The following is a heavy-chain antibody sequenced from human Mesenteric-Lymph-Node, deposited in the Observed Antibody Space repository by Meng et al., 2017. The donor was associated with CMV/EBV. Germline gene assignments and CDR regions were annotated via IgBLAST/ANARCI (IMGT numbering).Heavy chain of an antibody. CDR1: GFSFSNYE. J-gene: IGHJ6*02. V-gene: IGHV3-48*03. D-gene: IGHD3-3*01. CDR3: ARDRGGYDVWGGGMDV. CDR2: ISSSGRTI. Sequence: GGSLRLSCVASGFSFSNYEMNWVRQAPGKGLEWVSYISSSGRTIYYTDSMKGRFTISRDNAKNSLYLQMNSLRAEDTAIYYCARDRGGYDVWGGGMDVWGQGTTVTVSS.